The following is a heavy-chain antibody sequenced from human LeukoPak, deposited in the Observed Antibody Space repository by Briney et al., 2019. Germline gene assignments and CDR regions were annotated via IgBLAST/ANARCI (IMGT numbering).Heavy chain of an antibody. Sequence: PGGSLRLSCATSGFTFSDYAMSWVRQAPGKGLEWVSVISGTGSATYYADSVKGRFTISRDNSKNTLYLQMNSLRAEDTAVYYCARDRVPYGAFYYGMDVWGQGTTVTVSS. CDR2: ISGTGSAT. D-gene: IGHD4-17*01. CDR1: GFTFSDYA. J-gene: IGHJ6*02. V-gene: IGHV3-23*01. CDR3: ARDRVPYGAFYYGMDV.